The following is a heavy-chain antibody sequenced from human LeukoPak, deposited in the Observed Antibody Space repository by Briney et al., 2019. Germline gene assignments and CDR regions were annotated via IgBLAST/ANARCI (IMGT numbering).Heavy chain of an antibody. D-gene: IGHD5-18*01. CDR1: GTSINSYY. J-gene: IGHJ4*02. CDR2: IYYTGST. V-gene: IGHV4-59*08. Sequence: PSETLSLTCTVSGTSINSYYWSWIRQSPGKTLEWIGYIYYTGSTKYNPSLKSRVTMSVDTSKNQFSLKLSSVTAADTAMYYCARVVVHGYSDYWGQGALVTVSS. CDR3: ARVVVHGYSDY.